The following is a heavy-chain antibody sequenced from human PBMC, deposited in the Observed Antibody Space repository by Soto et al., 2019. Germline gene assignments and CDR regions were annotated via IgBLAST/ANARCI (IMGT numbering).Heavy chain of an antibody. CDR2: IWYDGSRK. Sequence: QVQLVESGGGVVQPGRSLTVSCAASGFTFSNYGMHWVRQAPDKGLEWVAVIWYDGSRKYYANSVKGRFTISRDDSKKTLYLGMNCMRIDGSAVYYCERADSLRDSTAPWGQGTLVTVSS. J-gene: IGHJ5*02. D-gene: IGHD3-22*01. CDR3: ERADSLRDSTAP. CDR1: GFTFSNYG. V-gene: IGHV3-33*01.